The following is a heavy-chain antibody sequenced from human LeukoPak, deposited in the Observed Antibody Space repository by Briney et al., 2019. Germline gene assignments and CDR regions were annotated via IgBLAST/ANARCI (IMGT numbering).Heavy chain of an antibody. V-gene: IGHV3-43D*03. CDR1: GFTFDDYA. J-gene: IGHJ4*02. Sequence: GGSLRLSCAASGFTFDDYAMHWVRQAPGEGLEWVSLISWDGGSTYYADSVKGRFTISRDNSKNSLYLQMNSLRAEDTALYYCAKDSVRGATWGGFDYWGQGTLVTVSS. CDR3: AKDSVRGATWGGFDY. CDR2: ISWDGGST. D-gene: IGHD3-10*01.